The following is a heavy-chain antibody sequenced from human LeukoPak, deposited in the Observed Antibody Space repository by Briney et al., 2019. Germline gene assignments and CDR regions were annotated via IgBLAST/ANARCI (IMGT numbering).Heavy chain of an antibody. CDR2: VSGSGHDI. Sequence: GGSLRLSCAASGFTFSDSYMTWVRQAPGRGVEWVAYVSGSGHDINYSDSVKGRFTISRDNAKNSLYLQMSSLRVEDTAVYYCTRDPRHFDSCGQGTLVTVSS. V-gene: IGHV3-11*04. J-gene: IGHJ5*01. CDR3: TRDPRHFDS. CDR1: GFTFSDSY.